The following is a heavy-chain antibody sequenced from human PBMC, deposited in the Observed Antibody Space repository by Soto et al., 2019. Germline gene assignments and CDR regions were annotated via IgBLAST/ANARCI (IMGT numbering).Heavy chain of an antibody. V-gene: IGHV1-2*02. Sequence: GASVKVSCKASGYSFTGDYIHWVRQAPGEGLEWMGWINPDSGATNYAQNFQGRVTLTSDTSISTAPMDLTSLTSDDTAVYYCARGDYGTGGYPFPYFDYWGQGTLVTVSS. D-gene: IGHD2-8*02. CDR1: GYSFTGDY. CDR3: ARGDYGTGGYPFPYFDY. CDR2: INPDSGAT. J-gene: IGHJ4*02.